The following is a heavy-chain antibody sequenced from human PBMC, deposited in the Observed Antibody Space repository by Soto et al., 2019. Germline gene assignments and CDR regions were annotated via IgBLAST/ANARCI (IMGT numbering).Heavy chain of an antibody. V-gene: IGHV3-48*02. CDR1: GFTFSSYS. CDR2: ISSVGSI. Sequence: EVQLVESGGGLVQPGGSLRLSCAASGFTFSSYSMSWVRQDPGKGLEWVSYISSVGSIYYADSVKGRFTISRDNAKNSLYLQMNSLRDEDTAVYHCARLPSPYYYYGMDVWGQGTTVTVSS. J-gene: IGHJ6*02. CDR3: ARLPSPYYYYGMDV.